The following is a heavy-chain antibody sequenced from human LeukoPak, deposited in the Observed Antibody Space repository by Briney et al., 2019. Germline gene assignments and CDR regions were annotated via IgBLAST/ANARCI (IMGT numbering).Heavy chain of an antibody. J-gene: IGHJ4*02. CDR1: GGSISSYY. D-gene: IGHD3-22*01. CDR3: ARDEFSSSGYYFDY. Sequence: SETLSLTCTVSGGSISSYYWSWIRQPAGKGPEWIGRIYTSGSTNYNPTLKSRVTMSVDTSKNQFSLKLSSVTAADTAVYYCARDEFSSSGYYFDYWGQGTLVTVSS. CDR2: IYTSGST. V-gene: IGHV4-4*07.